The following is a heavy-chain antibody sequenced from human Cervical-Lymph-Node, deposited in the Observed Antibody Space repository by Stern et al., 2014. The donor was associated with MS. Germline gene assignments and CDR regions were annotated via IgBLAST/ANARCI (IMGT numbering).Heavy chain of an antibody. Sequence: VQLVESGGGVVQPGGSLRLSCAASGFTFSSHVMHWVRPAPGTGLKWVPVIWHDENNNAYAGSVKGRFTISRDNSNNTLSLQMNSLRAEDTAVYYCVREDGDFDYWGQGTLVTVSS. D-gene: IGHD2-8*01. CDR1: GFTFSSHV. V-gene: IGHV3-30-3*01. CDR2: IWHDENNN. J-gene: IGHJ4*02. CDR3: VREDGDFDY.